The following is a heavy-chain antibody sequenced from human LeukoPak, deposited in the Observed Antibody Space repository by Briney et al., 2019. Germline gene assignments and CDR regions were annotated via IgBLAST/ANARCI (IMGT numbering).Heavy chain of an antibody. CDR3: ARDGVTGSRIDY. Sequence: SETLSLTCTVSGGSISSSSYYWGWIRQPPGKGLEWIGSSYYSGSTYYNPSLKSRVTISVDTSKNQFSLKLSSVTAADTAVYYCARDGVTGSRIDYWGQGTLVTVSS. V-gene: IGHV4-39*07. CDR2: SYYSGST. J-gene: IGHJ4*02. D-gene: IGHD7-27*01. CDR1: GGSISSSSYY.